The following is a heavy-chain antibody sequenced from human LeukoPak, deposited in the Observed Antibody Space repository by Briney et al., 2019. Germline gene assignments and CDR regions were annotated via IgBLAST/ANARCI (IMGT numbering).Heavy chain of an antibody. J-gene: IGHJ4*02. D-gene: IGHD2-2*01. Sequence: GGSLRLSCAASGFTFSSYWMHWVRQAPGKGLVWVSRINSDGSSTSYADSVKGRFTISRDNAKNTLYLRMNSLRAEDTAVYCCARDRGGRAVPAANFDYWGQGTLVTVSS. CDR1: GFTFSSYW. V-gene: IGHV3-74*01. CDR2: INSDGSST. CDR3: ARDRGGRAVPAANFDY.